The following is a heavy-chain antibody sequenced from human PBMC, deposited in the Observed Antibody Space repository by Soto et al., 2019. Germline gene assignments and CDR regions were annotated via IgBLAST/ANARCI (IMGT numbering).Heavy chain of an antibody. V-gene: IGHV1-69*11. CDR2: IIPILRTA. Sequence: QVQLVQSGAEMKKPGSSVKVSCKASGGSFSSYAINWVRQAPGQGLEWMGNIIPILRTANYAQKFQGRVTITADESTTPSYMERGRLRSDESAIYYCVLSGSAAAAPFAYWGQRPLVTVS. CDR3: VLSGSAAAAPFAY. D-gene: IGHD2-15*01. CDR1: GGSFSSYA. J-gene: IGHJ4*02.